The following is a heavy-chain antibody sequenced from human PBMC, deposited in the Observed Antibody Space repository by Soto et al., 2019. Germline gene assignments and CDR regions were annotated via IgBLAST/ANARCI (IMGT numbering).Heavy chain of an antibody. CDR1: GVSIGSNYY. CDR2: MSHIGSV. D-gene: IGHD6-19*01. Sequence: QVLLQESGPGLVQPSGTLSLSCVVSGVSIGSNYYWGWVRQSPGKGLEWLGDMSHIGSVNYDPSLKSRVTISMDKSQHQFSLTLTSVTAADTAVYYSSRSLGWYAMGYWGQGTLVIVSS. J-gene: IGHJ4*02. V-gene: IGHV4-4*02. CDR3: SRSLGWYAMGY.